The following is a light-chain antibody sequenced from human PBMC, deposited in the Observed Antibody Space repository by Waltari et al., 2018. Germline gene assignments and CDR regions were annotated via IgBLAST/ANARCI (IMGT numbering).Light chain of an antibody. CDR2: DAS. J-gene: IGKJ4*01. Sequence: DIVLTQSPATLSLSPGERATLSCRASQSVNSYLAWYQQKTGQAPRLLIYDASNRATGIPARFSGSGSGTDFTLTISRLEPEDFAVYYCQQRSNWPTFGGGTKVAIK. CDR1: QSVNSY. CDR3: QQRSNWPT. V-gene: IGKV3-11*01.